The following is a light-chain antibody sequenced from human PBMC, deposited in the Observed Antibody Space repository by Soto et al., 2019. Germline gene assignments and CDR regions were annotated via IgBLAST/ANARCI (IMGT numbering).Light chain of an antibody. Sequence: QSVLTQPPSASGSPGQSVAISCTGTSSDVCGYNYVSWYQQHPGKAPKLMIYEVNKRPSGVPDRFSGSKSGNTASLTVSGLQAEDEADYYCSSYAGSSNVFGTGTKV. CDR1: SSDVCGYNY. V-gene: IGLV2-8*01. J-gene: IGLJ1*01. CDR3: SSYAGSSNV. CDR2: EVN.